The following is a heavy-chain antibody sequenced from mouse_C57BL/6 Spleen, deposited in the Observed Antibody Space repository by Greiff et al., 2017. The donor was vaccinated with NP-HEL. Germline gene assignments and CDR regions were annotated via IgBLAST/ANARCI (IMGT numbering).Heavy chain of an antibody. J-gene: IGHJ1*03. CDR2: INYDGSST. D-gene: IGHD1-1*01. CDR1: GFTFSDYY. CDR3: SREWDYYYGSSYGYFDV. Sequence: EVQLVESEGGLVQPGSSMKLSCTASGFTFSDYYMAWVRQVPEKGLEWVANINYDGSSTYYLDSLKSRFIISRDNAKNTLYLQMSSLKSEDTATYYCSREWDYYYGSSYGYFDVWGTGTTVTVSS. V-gene: IGHV5-16*01.